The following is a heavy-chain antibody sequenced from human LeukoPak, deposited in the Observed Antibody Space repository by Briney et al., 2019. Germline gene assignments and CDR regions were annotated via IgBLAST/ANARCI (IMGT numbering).Heavy chain of an antibody. CDR3: ARDLSYGSVDF. D-gene: IGHD3-10*01. J-gene: IGHJ4*02. Sequence: GGSLRLSCAASGFTFSSYGMHWVRQAPGKGLEWVAVIWYDGNSKYYADSVKGRFIISRDNSKNTVYLQMDSLRAEDTAMYYCARDLSYGSVDFRGQGTLVTVSS. CDR2: IWYDGNSK. V-gene: IGHV3-33*01. CDR1: GFTFSSYG.